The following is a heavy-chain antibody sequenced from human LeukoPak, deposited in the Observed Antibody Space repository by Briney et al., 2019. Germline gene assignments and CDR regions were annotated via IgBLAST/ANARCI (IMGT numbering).Heavy chain of an antibody. J-gene: IGHJ4*02. CDR3: ARDLRL. CDR1: GGSFSVYY. Sequence: PSETLSLTCAVYGGSFSVYYWSWIRQAPGKGLEWVSSITSSSNYIYYASSVRGRFTISRDNAKNSLYLQMNSLRAEDTAVYYCARDLRLWGQGTLVTVSS. CDR2: ITSSSNYI. V-gene: IGHV3-21*01.